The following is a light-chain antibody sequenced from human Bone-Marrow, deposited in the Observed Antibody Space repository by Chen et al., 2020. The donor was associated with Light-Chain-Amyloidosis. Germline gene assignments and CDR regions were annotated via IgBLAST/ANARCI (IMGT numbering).Light chain of an antibody. CDR2: GAS. J-gene: IGKJ2*01. Sequence: EIVLTQSPGTLSLSPGERAHLSCRSSRSVSSTYLAWYQHKPGQAPRLLIYGASSRATGIPDRFSGSGSGTDFTRTISRLEPEDFAVYYCQQYGGSPPYTFGQGTKLEIK. CDR3: QQYGGSPPYT. CDR1: RSVSSTY. V-gene: IGKV3-20*01.